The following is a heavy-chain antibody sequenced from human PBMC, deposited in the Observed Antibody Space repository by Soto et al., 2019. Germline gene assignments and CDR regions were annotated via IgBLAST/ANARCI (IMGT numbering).Heavy chain of an antibody. CDR2: ISHSGST. V-gene: IGHV4-4*02. D-gene: IGHD2-15*01. J-gene: IGHJ4*02. CDR1: GGSISSSNW. Sequence: QVHLQESGPGLVKPSGTLSLTCAVSGGSISSSNWWSWVRQPPGKGRGWLGEISHSGSTNYNPSLNSRVAISVDKSKDRFSRKVSGVTAADTAVYYCARGGYCSGGRCYSTQDYWGQGTLVTVSS. CDR3: ARGGYCSGGRCYSTQDY.